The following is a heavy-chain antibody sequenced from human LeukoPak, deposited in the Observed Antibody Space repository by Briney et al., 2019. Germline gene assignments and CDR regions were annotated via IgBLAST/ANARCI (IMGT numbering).Heavy chain of an antibody. J-gene: IGHJ4*02. V-gene: IGHV3-69-1*01. Sequence: GGSLRLSCAASGFSVSEYYVTWVRQAPGKGREWISYITREHWIYYSDSVKGRFTISRDHATNSVYLEMNSLRDDDTAVYYCARGLHLDSSGSLYYWGQGTLVTVSS. CDR3: ARGLHLDSSGSLYY. CDR1: GFSVSEYY. CDR2: ITREHWI. D-gene: IGHD3-22*01.